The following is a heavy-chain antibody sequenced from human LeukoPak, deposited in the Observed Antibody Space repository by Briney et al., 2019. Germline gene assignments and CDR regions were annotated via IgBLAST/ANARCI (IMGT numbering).Heavy chain of an antibody. CDR3: ARSGGSGTYYYYYMDV. V-gene: IGHV1-18*01. CDR1: GYTFTSYG. J-gene: IGHJ6*03. D-gene: IGHD3-10*01. Sequence: GASVKVSCKASGYTFTSYGISWVRQAPGQGLEWMGWISAYNGNTNYAQKLQGRVTMTTDTSTSTAYMELRSLRSEDTAVYYCARSGGSGTYYYYYMDVWGKGTTVTVSS. CDR2: ISAYNGNT.